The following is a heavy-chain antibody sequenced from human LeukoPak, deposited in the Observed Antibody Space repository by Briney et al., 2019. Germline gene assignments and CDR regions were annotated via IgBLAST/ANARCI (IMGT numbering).Heavy chain of an antibody. V-gene: IGHV1-24*01. CDR1: GYTLTELS. D-gene: IGHD1-26*01. CDR3: ATDRPTGGSYYGYYYYGMDV. J-gene: IGHJ6*02. CDR2: FDPEDGET. Sequence: ASVKVSCKVSGYTLTELSMHWVRQAPGKGLEWMGGFDPEDGETIYAQKFQGRVTMTEDTSTDTAYMELSSLRSEDTAVYYCATDRPTGGSYYGYYYYGMDVWSQGTTVTVSS.